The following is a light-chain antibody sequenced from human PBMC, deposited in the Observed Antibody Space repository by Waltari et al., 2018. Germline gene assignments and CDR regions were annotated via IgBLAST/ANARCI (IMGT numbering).Light chain of an antibody. CDR2: SNI. CDR3: AAWDDSLSGVV. V-gene: IGLV1-44*01. CDR1: NSNIGRNT. Sequence: QSVLTQPPSASGTPGQRATISCSGSNSNIGRNTVNWYQQLPGTAPKLLIYSNIQRPSGVPDRFSGSKSGTSASLAISGLQSEDEADYYCAAWDDSLSGVVFGGGTKLTVL. J-gene: IGLJ2*01.